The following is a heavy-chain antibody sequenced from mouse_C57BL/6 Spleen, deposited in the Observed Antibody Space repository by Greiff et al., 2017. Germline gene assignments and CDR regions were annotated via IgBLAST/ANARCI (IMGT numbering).Heavy chain of an antibody. CDR2: IYPGSGNT. V-gene: IGHV1-76*01. Sequence: QVQLKESGAELVRPGASVKLSCKASGYTFTDYYINWVKQRPGQGLEWIARIYPGSGNTYYNEKFKGKATLTAEKSSSTAYMQLSSLTSEDSAVYFCAREGELGHFDYWGQGTTLTVSS. CDR1: GYTFTDYY. D-gene: IGHD4-1*01. J-gene: IGHJ2*01. CDR3: AREGELGHFDY.